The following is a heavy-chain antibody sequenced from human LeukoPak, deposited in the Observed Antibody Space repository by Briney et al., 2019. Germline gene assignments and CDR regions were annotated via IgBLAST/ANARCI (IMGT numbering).Heavy chain of an antibody. J-gene: IGHJ4*02. CDR2: IYYSGST. Sequence: PSETLSLTCTVSGGSISSYYWSWVRQPPGKGLEWVGYIYYSGSTNYNPSLKRRVTISVDTSKNQFSLKLSSVTAADTAVYYCARAKRGYSGYDFGYWGQGTLVTVSS. CDR3: ARAKRGYSGYDFGY. CDR1: GGSISSYY. V-gene: IGHV4-59*01. D-gene: IGHD5-12*01.